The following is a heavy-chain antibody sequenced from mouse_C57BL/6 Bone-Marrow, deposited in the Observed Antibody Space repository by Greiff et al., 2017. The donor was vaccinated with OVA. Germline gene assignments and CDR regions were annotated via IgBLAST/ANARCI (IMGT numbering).Heavy chain of an antibody. J-gene: IGHJ1*03. CDR1: GYTFTSYW. CDR2: IDPSDSET. Sequence: QVQLQQPGAELVRPGSSVNLSCKASGYTFTSYWMHWVKQRPIQGLEWIGNIDPSDSETHYKQKFKDKTTLAVDKSTSTAYMQLSSLTSEDSSVYDSDRSCCYRYFDVGGTGTAVTVSA. V-gene: IGHV1-52*01. CDR3: DRSCCYRYFDV.